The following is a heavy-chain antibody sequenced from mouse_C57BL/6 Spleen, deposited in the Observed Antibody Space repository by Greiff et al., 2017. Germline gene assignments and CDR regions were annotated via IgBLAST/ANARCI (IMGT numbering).Heavy chain of an antibody. J-gene: IGHJ4*01. Sequence: QVQLKQSGAELVKPGASVKISCKASGYAFSSYWMNWVKQRPGKGLEWIGQIYPGDGDTNYNGKFKGKATLTADKSSSTAYMQVSSLTSEDSAVYFCARERESIYYGNYEGSAMDYWGQGTSVTVSS. CDR1: GYAFSSYW. CDR3: ARERESIYYGNYEGSAMDY. D-gene: IGHD2-1*01. V-gene: IGHV1-80*01. CDR2: IYPGDGDT.